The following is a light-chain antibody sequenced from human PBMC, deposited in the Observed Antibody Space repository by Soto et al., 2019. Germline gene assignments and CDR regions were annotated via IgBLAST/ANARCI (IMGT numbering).Light chain of an antibody. CDR2: EVS. V-gene: IGLV2-14*01. Sequence: QFPLTPPASVSGSPGQSITISCTGTSNDVGGYNYVSWYQQQSGKAPKLMIHEVSNRPSGVSNRFSGSKSGNTASLTISGLQAEDEADYYCSSYTSSRAYVFGIGTKVTVL. J-gene: IGLJ1*01. CDR1: SNDVGGYNY. CDR3: SSYTSSRAYV.